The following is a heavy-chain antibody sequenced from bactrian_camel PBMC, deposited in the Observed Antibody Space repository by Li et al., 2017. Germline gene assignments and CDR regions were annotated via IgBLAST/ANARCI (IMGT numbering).Heavy chain of an antibody. D-gene: IGHD2*01. CDR1: GWTFGSFC. V-gene: IGHV3S19*01. CDR2: IHDDGVNA. Sequence: VQLVESGGGSVQTGDSLRLTCRISGWTFGSFCVSWFRQAPGKGLEWVSTIHDDGVNAFILDSVKGRFTISKDNAKNTVYLQMNSLESEDTALYYCVTRTNSCYSNWGQGTQVTVS. CDR3: VTRTNSCYSN. J-gene: IGHJ4*01.